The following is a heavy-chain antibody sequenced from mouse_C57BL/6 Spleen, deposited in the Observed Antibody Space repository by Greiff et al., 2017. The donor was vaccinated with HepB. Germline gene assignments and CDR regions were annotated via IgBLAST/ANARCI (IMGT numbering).Heavy chain of an antibody. CDR3: ARENYYGSSSWYFDV. CDR2: ISSGSSTI. CDR1: GFTFSDYG. Sequence: EVKLVESGGGLVKPGGSLKLSCAASGFTFSDYGMHWVRQAPEKGLEWVAYISSGSSTIYYADTVKGRFTISRDNAKNTLFLQMTSLRSEDTAMYYCARENYYGSSSWYFDVWGTGTTVTVSS. D-gene: IGHD1-1*01. J-gene: IGHJ1*03. V-gene: IGHV5-17*01.